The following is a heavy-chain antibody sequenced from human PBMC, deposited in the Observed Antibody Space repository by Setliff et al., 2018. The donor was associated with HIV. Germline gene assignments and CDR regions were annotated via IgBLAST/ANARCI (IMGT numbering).Heavy chain of an antibody. CDR2: IYYSGST. Sequence: TSETLSLTCAVSGSSISTSYWWGWIRQPPGKGLEWIGSIYYSGSTYYNPSLRSRVTISGDMSKNQFSLNLSSVTAADTAVYYCARHEPTLGYCSSTSCYWAIWGQGTLVTVS. CDR3: ARHEPTLGYCSSTSCYWAI. J-gene: IGHJ4*02. D-gene: IGHD2-2*01. CDR1: GSSISTSYW. V-gene: IGHV4-38-2*01.